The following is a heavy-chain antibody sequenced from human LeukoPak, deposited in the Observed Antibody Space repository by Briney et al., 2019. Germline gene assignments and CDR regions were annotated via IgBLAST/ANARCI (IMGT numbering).Heavy chain of an antibody. CDR2: ISWDGGST. J-gene: IGHJ4*02. Sequence: GGSLRLSCAASGFTFDDYAMHWVRQAPGKGLEWVSLISWDGGSTYYADSVKRRFTISRDNNKNSLYLQMNSLRAEDTALYYCARRGRSSNYFDYWGQGTLVTVSS. CDR1: GFTFDDYA. CDR3: ARRGRSSNYFDY. V-gene: IGHV3-43D*03. D-gene: IGHD6-6*01.